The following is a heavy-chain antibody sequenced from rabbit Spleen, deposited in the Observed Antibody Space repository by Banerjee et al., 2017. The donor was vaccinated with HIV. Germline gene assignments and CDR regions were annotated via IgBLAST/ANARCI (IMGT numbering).Heavy chain of an antibody. Sequence: QEQLKESGGGLVTPGGTLTLTCTVSGFSFSSNWICWVRQAPGKGLEWIACIYAGSSGSTYSATWAKGRFTISKTSSTTVTLQMTSLTAADTATYFCARDAGTSFSTYGMDLWGPGTLVTVS. J-gene: IGHJ6*01. CDR1: GFSFSSNW. D-gene: IGHD8-1*01. V-gene: IGHV1S45*01. CDR2: IYAGSSGST. CDR3: ARDAGTSFSTYGMDL.